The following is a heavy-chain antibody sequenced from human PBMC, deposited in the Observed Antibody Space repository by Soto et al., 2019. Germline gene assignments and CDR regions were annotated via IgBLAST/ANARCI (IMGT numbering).Heavy chain of an antibody. CDR3: ARGRLVVVAATPADAFDI. D-gene: IGHD2-15*01. J-gene: IGHJ3*02. CDR1: GYTFTSNY. Sequence: GXSVKLCSKACGYTFTSNYMHWLRHSPGQGLEWMGIINTSGGSTSYAQKFQGRVTMTRDTSTSTVYMELSSLRSEDTHVYYCARGRLVVVAATPADAFDIWGQGTMVTVSS. V-gene: IGHV1-46*03. CDR2: INTSGGST.